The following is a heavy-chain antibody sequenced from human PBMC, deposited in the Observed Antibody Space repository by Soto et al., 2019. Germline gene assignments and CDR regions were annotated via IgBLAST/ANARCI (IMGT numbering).Heavy chain of an antibody. Sequence: SETLSLTCAVSGDSISSSNWWTWVRQAPGKGLEWIGYLYPSGSTNYNPSLKSRVTISVDTSKNQFSLKLSSVTAADTAVYYCARQNDFWSGEIDYWGQGTLVTVSS. J-gene: IGHJ4*02. CDR1: GDSISSSNW. D-gene: IGHD3-3*01. CDR3: ARQNDFWSGEIDY. V-gene: IGHV4-4*02. CDR2: LYPSGST.